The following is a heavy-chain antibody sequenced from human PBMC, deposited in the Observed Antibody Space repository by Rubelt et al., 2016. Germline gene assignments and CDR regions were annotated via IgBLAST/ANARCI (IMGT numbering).Heavy chain of an antibody. D-gene: IGHD1-26*01. CDR2: IYYSGST. V-gene: IGHV4-59*01. CDR3: ARVAYSGSYYYYYYMDV. Sequence: QVQLQESGPGLVKPSETLSLTCTVSGGSISSYYWSWIRQPPGKGLEWIGYIYYSGSTNYNPSLKGRVTLSVDTSKNQFSLKLSSVNAGDTAVYYCARVAYSGSYYYYYYMDVWGKGTTVTVSS. CDR1: GGSISSYY. J-gene: IGHJ6*03.